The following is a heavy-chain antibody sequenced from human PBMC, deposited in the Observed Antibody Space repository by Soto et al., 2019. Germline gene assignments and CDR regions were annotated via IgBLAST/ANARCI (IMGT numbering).Heavy chain of an antibody. V-gene: IGHV4-34*01. J-gene: IGHJ4*02. D-gene: IGHD3-3*01. CDR1: CGSSSGYY. CDR2: INHSGST. CDR3: ARGGLLGWFPTPYYFDY. Sequence: PSETLSLTCAVYCGSSSGYYWSWIRQPPGKGLEWIGEINHSGSTNYNPSLKSRVTISVDTSKNQFSLKLSSVTAADTAVYYCARGGLLGWFPTPYYFDYWGQGTLVTVSS.